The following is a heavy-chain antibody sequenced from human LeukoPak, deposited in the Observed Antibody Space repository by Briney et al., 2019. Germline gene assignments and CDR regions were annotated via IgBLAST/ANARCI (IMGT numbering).Heavy chain of an antibody. Sequence: GRSLRLSCAASGFTFSSYGMHWVRQAPGKGLEWVAVISYEYYADSVKGRFTISRDNSKNTLYLQMNSLRAEDTAVYYCAKEGYYYDSSGYNYYYGMDVWGRGTTVTVSS. CDR3: AKEGYYYDSSGYNYYYGMDV. CDR1: GFTFSSYG. V-gene: IGHV3-30*18. CDR2: ISYE. J-gene: IGHJ6*02. D-gene: IGHD3-22*01.